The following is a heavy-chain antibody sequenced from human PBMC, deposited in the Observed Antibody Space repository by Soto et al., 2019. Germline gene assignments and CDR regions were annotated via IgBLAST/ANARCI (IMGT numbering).Heavy chain of an antibody. Sequence: EVQLLESGGGLVQPGGSLRLSCAASGFTFSTYAMSWVRQAPGKGLEWVSTISSSGGSTHYGDSVKGRFTISRDNSKNTLYLQMNRLRAEDTAVYYCAKFYGGNSAHTYTIDPWGQGTLVTVSS. CDR2: ISSSGGST. J-gene: IGHJ5*02. CDR1: GFTFSTYA. D-gene: IGHD2-21*02. CDR3: AKFYGGNSAHTYTIDP. V-gene: IGHV3-23*01.